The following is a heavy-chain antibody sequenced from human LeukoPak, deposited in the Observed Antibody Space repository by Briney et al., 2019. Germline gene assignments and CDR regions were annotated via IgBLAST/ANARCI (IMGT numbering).Heavy chain of an antibody. CDR2: ISAYNGNT. J-gene: IGHJ6*03. V-gene: IGHV1-18*01. D-gene: IGHD6-13*01. Sequence: GASVKVSCKASGYTFTSYGISWVRQAPGQGLEWMGWISAYNGNTNYAQKLQGRVTMTTDTSTSTAYMELRSLRSDDTAVYYCARSVYSSSWYDYYYYYMDVWGKGTTVTVSS. CDR3: ARSVYSSSWYDYYYYYMDV. CDR1: GYTFTSYG.